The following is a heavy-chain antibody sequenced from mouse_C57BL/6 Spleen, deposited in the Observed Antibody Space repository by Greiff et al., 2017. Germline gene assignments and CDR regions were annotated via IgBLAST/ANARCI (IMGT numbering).Heavy chain of an antibody. CDR3: ARSGYGYDPFYAMDY. CDR2: IDPSDSYT. CDR1: GYTFTSYW. Sequence: QVQLQQPGAELVRPGTSVKLSCKASGYTFTSYWMHWVKQRPGQGLEWIGVIDPSDSYTNYNQKFKGKATLTVDTSSSTAYMQLSSLTSEDSAVYYCARSGYGYDPFYAMDYWGQGTSVTVSS. D-gene: IGHD2-2*01. V-gene: IGHV1-59*01. J-gene: IGHJ4*01.